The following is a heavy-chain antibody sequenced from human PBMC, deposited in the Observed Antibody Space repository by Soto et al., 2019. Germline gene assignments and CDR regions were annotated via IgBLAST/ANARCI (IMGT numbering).Heavy chain of an antibody. CDR3: ARLAAAESLWFDP. CDR1: GGSISSYY. J-gene: IGHJ5*02. CDR2: IYYSGST. D-gene: IGHD6-13*01. Sequence: SETRSLTCTGSGGSISSYYWSWIRQRPGKGLEWIGYIYYSGSTNYNPSLKSRVTISVDTSKNQFSLKLSSVTAADTAVYYCARLAAAESLWFDPWGQGTLVTVSS. V-gene: IGHV4-59*01.